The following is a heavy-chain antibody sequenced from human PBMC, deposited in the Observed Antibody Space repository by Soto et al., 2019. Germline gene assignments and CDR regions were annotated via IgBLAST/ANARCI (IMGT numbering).Heavy chain of an antibody. CDR2: INPKGDGK. CDR3: ARILLSSTNNDDLEY. D-gene: IGHD3-3*01. CDR1: EQTITGHY. J-gene: IGHJ4*02. V-gene: IGHV1-2*02. Sequence: QVQMVQSGPEVKKPGASVKISCKASEQTITGHYIQLVRQAPGQGLEWMGWINPKGDGKKYAQHFPGRIPVTRDTAINTSYLELRALTPYLTAGYYCARILLSSTNNDDLEYWGQGTLVSVSS.